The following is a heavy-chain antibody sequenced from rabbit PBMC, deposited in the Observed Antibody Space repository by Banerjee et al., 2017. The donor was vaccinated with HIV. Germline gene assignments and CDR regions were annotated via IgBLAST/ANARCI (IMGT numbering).Heavy chain of an antibody. CDR2: IYAGNSGDT. CDR3: ARRSYGGSASINL. J-gene: IGHJ4*01. CDR1: GFDLSSYYY. Sequence: QSLEESGGDLVKPGASLTLTCKASGFDLSSYYYMCWVRQAPGKGLEWIACIYAGNSGDTYYASWVNGRFTISKTSSTTVTLQLNSLTAADTATYFCARRSYGGSASINLWGQGTLVTDS. V-gene: IGHV1S40*01. D-gene: IGHD4-2*01.